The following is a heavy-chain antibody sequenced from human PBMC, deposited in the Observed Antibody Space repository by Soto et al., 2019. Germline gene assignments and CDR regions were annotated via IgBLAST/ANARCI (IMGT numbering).Heavy chain of an antibody. CDR1: GFSVSSNY. Sequence: GSLRLSCAISGFSVSSNYLSWVRQAPGKGLEWVSVHYSGGSTYYVDSVQGRFTISRDKSNNTLYLQMRRVRAEDTAVYFCARHRHPRGTVGATSPLDPWGQGTQVTVSS. J-gene: IGHJ5*02. V-gene: IGHV3-53*01. CDR3: ARHRHPRGTVGATSPLDP. CDR2: HYSGGST. D-gene: IGHD1-26*01.